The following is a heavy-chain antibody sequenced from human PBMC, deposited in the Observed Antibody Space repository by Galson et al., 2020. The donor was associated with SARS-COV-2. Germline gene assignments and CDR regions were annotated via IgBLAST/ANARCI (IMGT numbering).Heavy chain of an antibody. J-gene: IGHJ6*02. D-gene: IGHD3-9*01. V-gene: IGHV2-70*01. CDR2: IDWDDDN. Sequence: SGPTLVKPTQTLTLTCTFSGFSLSTSGMCVSWIRQPPGKALEWLALIDWDDDNYYSTSLKTRLTISKDTSKNQVVLTMTNMDPVDTATYYCARQNHYDILTGYANYGMDVWGQGTTVTVSS. CDR3: ARQNHYDILTGYANYGMDV. CDR1: GFSLSTSGMC.